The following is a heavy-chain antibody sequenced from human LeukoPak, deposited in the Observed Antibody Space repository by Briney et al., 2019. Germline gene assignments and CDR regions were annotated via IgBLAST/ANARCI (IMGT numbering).Heavy chain of an antibody. CDR2: FDPEDGET. Sequence: GASVKVSFKVSGYPLTELSMHWVRPAPGKGLEWMGGFDPEDGETIYAQKFQGRVTMTEDTSTDTAYMELSSLRSEDTAVYYCATGLPSSSWSLDAFDIWGQGTMVTVSS. CDR3: ATGLPSSSWSLDAFDI. D-gene: IGHD6-13*01. CDR1: GYPLTELS. J-gene: IGHJ3*02. V-gene: IGHV1-24*01.